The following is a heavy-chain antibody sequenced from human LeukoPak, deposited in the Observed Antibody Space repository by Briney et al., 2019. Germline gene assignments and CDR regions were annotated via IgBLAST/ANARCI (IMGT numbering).Heavy chain of an antibody. V-gene: IGHV3-20*04. CDR2: INLNGGST. CDR3: ARDHTATGGAFYI. Sequence: GGSLRLSCAASGLTFDDYGMSRVRRAPGKGLEWVSGINLNGGSTGYADSVKGRCTISRDNAKNSLYLRMNSLRAEDTALYYCARDHTATGGAFYIWGQGTMVTVSS. CDR1: GLTFDDYG. D-gene: IGHD2-2*02. J-gene: IGHJ3*02.